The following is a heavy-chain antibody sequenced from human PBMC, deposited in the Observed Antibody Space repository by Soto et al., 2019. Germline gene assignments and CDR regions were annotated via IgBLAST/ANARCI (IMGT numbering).Heavy chain of an antibody. CDR3: ARSTHDFWSGEFDY. CDR2: IHSSGNT. V-gene: IGHV4-59*01. D-gene: IGHD3-3*01. J-gene: IGHJ4*02. Sequence: PSETLSLTCTVSGGSMKNYFWSWIRQPPGKGLEWIGYIHSSGNTKYNPSLKSRVTISVDTSKNQFSLKLSSVTAADTAVYYCARSTHDFWSGEFDYWGQGTLVTVSS. CDR1: GGSMKNYF.